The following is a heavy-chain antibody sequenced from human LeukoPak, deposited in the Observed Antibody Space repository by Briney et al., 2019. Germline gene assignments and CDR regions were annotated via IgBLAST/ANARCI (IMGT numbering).Heavy chain of an antibody. J-gene: IGHJ3*02. Sequence: GRSLRLSCAASGFTFDDYAMHWVRQAPGKGLEWVSGISWNSGSIGYADSVKGRFTISRDNAKNSLYLQMNSLRAEDTALYYCAKDSFDDYVWGSYRYRGAFDIWGQGTMVTVSS. CDR3: AKDSFDDYVWGSYRYRGAFDI. D-gene: IGHD3-16*02. V-gene: IGHV3-9*01. CDR1: GFTFDDYA. CDR2: ISWNSGSI.